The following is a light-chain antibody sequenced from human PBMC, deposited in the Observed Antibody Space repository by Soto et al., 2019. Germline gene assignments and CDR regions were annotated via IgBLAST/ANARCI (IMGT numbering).Light chain of an antibody. CDR1: SSNIGVNT. CDR3: AAWDDSLNGHVV. V-gene: IGLV1-44*01. Sequence: SVLTQPPSASGTPGQRASISCSGSSSNIGVNTVNWYQQLPGTAPRLLIYSSNQRPSGVPDRFSGSKSGTSASLAISGLQSEDEADYYCAAWDDSLNGHVVFGGGTKLTVL. CDR2: SSN. J-gene: IGLJ2*01.